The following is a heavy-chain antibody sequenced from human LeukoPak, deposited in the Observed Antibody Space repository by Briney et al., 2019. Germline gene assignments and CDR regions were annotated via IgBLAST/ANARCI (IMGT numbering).Heavy chain of an antibody. CDR3: ARDDALGDNALDI. CDR2: ILNDGSQE. CDR1: GFTFSSYC. Sequence: GRSLRLSCAASGFTFSSYCMHWVRQAPGKGLEWVAVILNDGSQEKYADSVKGRFTISRDNSKNTLFLQMNSLRAEDTAVYYCARDDALGDNALDIWGQGTMVTVSS. J-gene: IGHJ3*02. V-gene: IGHV3-33*01. D-gene: IGHD3-16*01.